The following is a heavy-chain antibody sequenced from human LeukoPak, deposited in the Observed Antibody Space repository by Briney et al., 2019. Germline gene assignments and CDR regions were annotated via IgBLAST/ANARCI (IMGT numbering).Heavy chain of an antibody. CDR3: ARGDFIQLWLLDY. D-gene: IGHD5-18*01. Sequence: PGGSLRLSCAASGFTFSSYAMHWVREAPGKGLEGVAVISYDGSNKYYADSVKGRFTISRDNSKNTLYLQMNSLRAEDTAVYYCARGDFIQLWLLDYWGQGTLVTVSS. V-gene: IGHV3-30*04. CDR1: GFTFSSYA. CDR2: ISYDGSNK. J-gene: IGHJ4*02.